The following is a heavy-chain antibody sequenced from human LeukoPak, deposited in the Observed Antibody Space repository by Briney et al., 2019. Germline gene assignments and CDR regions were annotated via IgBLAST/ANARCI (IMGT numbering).Heavy chain of an antibody. CDR2: TYYRSKGYN. V-gene: IGHV6-1*01. J-gene: IGHJ4*02. Sequence: SPTLSLTSAISGDSVSIYTAAWNCVRQSPSRGLEWLGRTYYRSKGYNDYGETVKSRITIDPDTSKNQFSLQLNSVTSEDTAVYYCARDGWRAFDYWGQGTLVTVSS. CDR1: GDSVSIYTAA. CDR3: ARDGWRAFDY. D-gene: IGHD2-15*01.